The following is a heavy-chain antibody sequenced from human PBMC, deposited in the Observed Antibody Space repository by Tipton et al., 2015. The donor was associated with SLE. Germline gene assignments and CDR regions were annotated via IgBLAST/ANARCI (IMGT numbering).Heavy chain of an antibody. J-gene: IGHJ4*02. CDR2: IRYDGSNK. CDR3: ARGGFDY. D-gene: IGHD3-16*01. CDR1: GFTFSSYG. Sequence: QLVQSGGGVVQPGGSLRVSCAASGFTFSSYGMHWVRQAPGKGLEWVAFIRYDGSNKYYADSVKGRFTISRDNSKNTLYLQMNSLRAEDTAVYYCARGGFDYWGQGTLVTVSS. V-gene: IGHV3-30*02.